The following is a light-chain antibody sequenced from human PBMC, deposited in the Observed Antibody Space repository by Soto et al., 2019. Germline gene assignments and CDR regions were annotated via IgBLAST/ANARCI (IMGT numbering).Light chain of an antibody. Sequence: QTVLTQPPSASGSPGQSVTISCTGTSSDVGGYNYVSWYQQHPGKAPKLMIYEVSKRPSGVPDRFSGSKSGNTASLTVSGLQVEDEADYYCSSFEASNNLLFGGGTKLTVL. CDR2: EVS. J-gene: IGLJ2*01. CDR3: SSFEASNNLL. V-gene: IGLV2-8*01. CDR1: SSDVGGYNY.